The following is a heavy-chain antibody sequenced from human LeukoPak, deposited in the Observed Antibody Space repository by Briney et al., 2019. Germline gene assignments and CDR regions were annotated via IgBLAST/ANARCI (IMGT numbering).Heavy chain of an antibody. Sequence: GGSLRLSCAASGFTFSSYGMHWVRQAPGKGLEWVAFIRYDGSNKYYADSVKGRFTISRDNSKNTLYLQMNSLRAEDTAVYYCAKGGPWPRYCSSTSCYEFDYWGQGTLVTVSS. V-gene: IGHV3-30*02. CDR2: IRYDGSNK. CDR3: AKGGPWPRYCSSTSCYEFDY. J-gene: IGHJ4*02. CDR1: GFTFSSYG. D-gene: IGHD2-2*01.